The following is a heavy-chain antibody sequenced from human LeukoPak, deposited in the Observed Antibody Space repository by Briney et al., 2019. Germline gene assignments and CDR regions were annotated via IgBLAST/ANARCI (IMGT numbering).Heavy chain of an antibody. V-gene: IGHV3-23*01. CDR1: GFTFSSYA. D-gene: IGHD6-13*01. CDR3: AKPLSAASGTDFDN. Sequence: GGSLRLSCAASGFTFSSYAMSWVRQAPGKGLEWVAGISGSGSTTYYADSVKGRFTISRDNSKSTLHLQMNSLRAEDTAVCYCAKPLSAASGTDFDNWGQGTLVTVSS. J-gene: IGHJ4*02. CDR2: ISGSGSTT.